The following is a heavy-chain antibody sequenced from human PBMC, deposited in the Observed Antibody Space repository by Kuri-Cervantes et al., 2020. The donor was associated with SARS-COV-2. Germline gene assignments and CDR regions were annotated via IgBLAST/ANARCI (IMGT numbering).Heavy chain of an antibody. CDR1: GYSFTSYW. J-gene: IGHJ4*02. V-gene: IGHV5-10-1*01. D-gene: IGHD6-13*01. Sequence: KVSCKGSGYSFTSYWISWVRQMPGKGLEWMGRIDPSDSYTNYSPSFQGHVTISADKSISTAYLQWSSLKASDTAMYYCARLNSSWYPHYFDYWGQGTLVTVSS. CDR3: ARLNSSWYPHYFDY. CDR2: IDPSDSYT.